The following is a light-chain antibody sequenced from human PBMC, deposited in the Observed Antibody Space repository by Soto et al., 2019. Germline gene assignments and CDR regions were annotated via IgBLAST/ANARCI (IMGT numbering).Light chain of an antibody. V-gene: IGKV1-5*03. Sequence: DIQFTQSPSILSASVGDRVTITCRASQGISSYLAWYQQKPGKAPKLLIYKASSLESGVPSRFSGSGSGTEFTLTISSLQPDDFATYYCQQYNYNPWTFGQGTKVDI. CDR3: QQYNYNPWT. CDR2: KAS. J-gene: IGKJ1*01. CDR1: QGISSY.